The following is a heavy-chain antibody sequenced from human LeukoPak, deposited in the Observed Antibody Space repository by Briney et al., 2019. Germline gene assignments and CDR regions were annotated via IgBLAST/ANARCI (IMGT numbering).Heavy chain of an antibody. CDR1: GGSFSGFR. J-gene: IGHJ3*02. D-gene: IGHD2-2*01. CDR3: ALELVVPAALERLNAFDI. V-gene: IGHV4-34*01. Sequence: SETLSLTCAVSGGSFSGFRWHWIRQPPGKGPEWIGEINHSGGTTCNPSLKSRVTISVDTSKIQFSLNLTSVTAADTAVYYCALELVVPAALERLNAFDIWGHGTMVTVSS. CDR2: INHSGGT.